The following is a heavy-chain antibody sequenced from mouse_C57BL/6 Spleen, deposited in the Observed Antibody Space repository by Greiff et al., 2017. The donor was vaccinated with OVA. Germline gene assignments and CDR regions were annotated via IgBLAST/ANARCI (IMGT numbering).Heavy chain of an antibody. D-gene: IGHD3-3*01. CDR1: GFTFSDYG. Sequence: EVMLVESGGGLVKPGGSLKLSCAASGFTFSDYGMHWDRQAPEKGLVWVAYISSGSSTIYYADTVKGRFTHSRDNAKNTLFLQMTSLRSEDTAMYYCASPGRDYAMDYWGQGTSVTVSS. CDR3: ASPGRDYAMDY. V-gene: IGHV5-17*01. J-gene: IGHJ4*01. CDR2: ISSGSSTI.